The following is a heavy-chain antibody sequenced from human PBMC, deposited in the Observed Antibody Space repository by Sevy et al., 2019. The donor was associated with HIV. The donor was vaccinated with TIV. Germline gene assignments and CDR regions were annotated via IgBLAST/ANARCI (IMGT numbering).Heavy chain of an antibody. CDR2: IRSETGGGTT. CDR1: GLSFSNAW. J-gene: IGHJ4*02. D-gene: IGHD3-22*01. V-gene: IGHV3-15*01. Sequence: GGSLRLSCAASGLSFSNAWMAWVRQAPGKGLEWVGRIRSETGGGTTYFAAFAKGKFTISRDDPENTLYLQMNSLKTEDTAVYYCAIDHRRDGMIVVPFEKWGLGTLVTVS. CDR3: AIDHRRDGMIVVPFEK.